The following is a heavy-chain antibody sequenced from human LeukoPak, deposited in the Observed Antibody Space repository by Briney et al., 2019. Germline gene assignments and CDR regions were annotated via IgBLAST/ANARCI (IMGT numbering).Heavy chain of an antibody. J-gene: IGHJ4*02. CDR2: IRYDGSNK. V-gene: IGHV3-30*02. CDR3: AKDRAWETYYFDY. Sequence: GGSLRLSCAASGFTFNTYGIHWVRQAPGKGLEWVAFIRYDGSNKYYADSVKGRFTISRDNSKNTLYLQMNSLRAEDTAVYYCAKDRAWETYYFDYWGQGTLVTVSS. D-gene: IGHD1-26*01. CDR1: GFTFNTYG.